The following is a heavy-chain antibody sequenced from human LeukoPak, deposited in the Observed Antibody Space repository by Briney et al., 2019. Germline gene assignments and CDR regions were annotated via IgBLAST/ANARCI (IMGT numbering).Heavy chain of an antibody. CDR2: ISYDGSNK. Sequence: PGRSLRLSCAASGFTFSSYAMHWVRQAPGKGLEWVAVISYDGSNKYYADSVKGRFTISRDNSKNTLYLQMNSLRSDDTAVYYCARVGGDSGWQPRSWFDPWGQGTLVTVSS. V-gene: IGHV3-30*04. CDR3: ARVGGDSGWQPRSWFDP. CDR1: GFTFSSYA. D-gene: IGHD5-12*01. J-gene: IGHJ5*02.